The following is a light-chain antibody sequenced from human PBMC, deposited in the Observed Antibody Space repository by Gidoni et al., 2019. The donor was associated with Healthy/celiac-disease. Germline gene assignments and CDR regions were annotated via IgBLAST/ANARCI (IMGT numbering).Light chain of an antibody. J-gene: IGKJ1*01. CDR2: GAS. Sequence: EIVLTQSPGTLSLSPGERATLSCRASQSVSSSYLAWYQQKPGQAPRLLIYGASSRATGIPDRFSGSGSGTDFTLTISRLEPGDFAVYYCQQYGSSPRTFXQXTKVEIK. CDR1: QSVSSSY. CDR3: QQYGSSPRT. V-gene: IGKV3-20*01.